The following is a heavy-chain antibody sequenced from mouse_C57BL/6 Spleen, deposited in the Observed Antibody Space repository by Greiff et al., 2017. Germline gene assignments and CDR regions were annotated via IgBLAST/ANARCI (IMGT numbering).Heavy chain of an antibody. CDR2: INPGSGGT. D-gene: IGHD2-5*01. CDR1: GYAFTNYL. J-gene: IGHJ1*03. CDR3: ARSGYSNYDWYFDV. V-gene: IGHV1-54*01. Sequence: VQLQQSGAELVRPGTSVKVSCKASGYAFTNYLIEWVKQRPGQGLEWIGVINPGSGGTNYNEKFKGKATLTADKSSSTAYMQLSSLTSEDSAVYFCARSGYSNYDWYFDVWGTGTTVTVSS.